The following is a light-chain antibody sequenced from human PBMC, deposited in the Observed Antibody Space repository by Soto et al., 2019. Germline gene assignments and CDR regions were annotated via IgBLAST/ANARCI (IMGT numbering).Light chain of an antibody. J-gene: IGLJ1*01. CDR2: EVS. CDR1: SSDVAAYDF. V-gene: IGLV2-8*01. CDR3: SSYAGSNNFV. Sequence: QSVLTQPPSASGSPGQSVTISCTGTSSDVAAYDFVSWYQQHPGKAPKLMIYEVSKRPSGVPDRFSGSKSGDTASLTVSGLQADDEADYYCSSYAGSNNFVFGTGTKGTVL.